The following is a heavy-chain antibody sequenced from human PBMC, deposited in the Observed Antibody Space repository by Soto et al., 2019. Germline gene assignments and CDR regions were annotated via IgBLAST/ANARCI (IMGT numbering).Heavy chain of an antibody. J-gene: IGHJ3*02. D-gene: IGHD2-15*01. V-gene: IGHV1-18*01. CDR1: GYTFTSNG. Sequence: ASVKVSCKASGYTFTSNGISWVRQAPGQGLEWMGWISAYNGNTNYAQKLQGRVTMTTDTSTSTAYMELRSLRSDDTAVYYCARDTSLYCSGGSCYLYNDAFDIWGQGTMVTVSS. CDR3: ARDTSLYCSGGSCYLYNDAFDI. CDR2: ISAYNGNT.